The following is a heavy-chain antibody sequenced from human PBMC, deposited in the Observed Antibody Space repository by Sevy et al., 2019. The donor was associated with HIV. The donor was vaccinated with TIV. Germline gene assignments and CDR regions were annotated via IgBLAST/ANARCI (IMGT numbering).Heavy chain of an antibody. J-gene: IGHJ4*02. CDR1: GFTFEDYA. CDR3: VKTPMTEAAPFFDF. D-gene: IGHD6-19*01. Sequence: GGSLRLSCVGSGFTFEDYALHWVRQAPGKGLEWVSGISWNSGSLDYEDSVRGRFTIFRDNDKKTLYLQMDSLRSEDTALYHCVKTPMTEAAPFFDFWGQGTAVTVSS. CDR2: ISWNSGSL. V-gene: IGHV3-9*01.